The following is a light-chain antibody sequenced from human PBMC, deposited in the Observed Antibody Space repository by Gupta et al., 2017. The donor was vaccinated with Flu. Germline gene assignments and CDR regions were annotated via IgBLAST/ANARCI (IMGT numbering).Light chain of an antibody. V-gene: IGKV3-11*01. Sequence: ETVLTQSPGTLSLSPGERATLSCRASQSVGTYLAWYHQKPGQAPRLLIYDASNRATGIPARFSGSGSGTDFALAISSLEPEDFAVYYCQHRFNWPQTFGQGTRL. CDR3: QHRFNWPQT. CDR1: QSVGTY. J-gene: IGKJ5*01. CDR2: DAS.